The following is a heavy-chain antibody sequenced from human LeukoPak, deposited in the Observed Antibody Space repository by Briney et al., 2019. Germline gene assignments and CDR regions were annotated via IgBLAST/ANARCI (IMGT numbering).Heavy chain of an antibody. V-gene: IGHV4-34*01. CDR1: GGSFSGYY. CDR2: INHSGST. D-gene: IGHD2-15*01. CDR3: ARSGEGGAY. Sequence: SETLSLTCAVYGGSFSGYYWSWIRQPPGKGLEWIGEINHSGSTNYNPSLKSRVTISVDTSKNQFSLKLSSVTAADTAVYYCARSGEGGAYWGQGTQVTVSS. J-gene: IGHJ4*02.